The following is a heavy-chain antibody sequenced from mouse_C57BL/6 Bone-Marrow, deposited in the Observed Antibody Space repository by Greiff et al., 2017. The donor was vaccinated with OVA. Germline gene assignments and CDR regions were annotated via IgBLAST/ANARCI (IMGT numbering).Heavy chain of an antibody. CDR2: INPGSGGT. CDR3: ARGGDGGFAY. J-gene: IGHJ3*01. Sequence: QVQLQQSGAELVRPGTSVKVSCKASGYAFTNYLIEWVKQRPGQGLEWIGVINPGSGGTNYNEKLKGKATLTSDKSPSTSYMQLISLTSEVSAVYFCARGGDGGFAYWGQGTLVTVSA. D-gene: IGHD1-1*02. CDR1: GYAFTNYL. V-gene: IGHV1-54*01.